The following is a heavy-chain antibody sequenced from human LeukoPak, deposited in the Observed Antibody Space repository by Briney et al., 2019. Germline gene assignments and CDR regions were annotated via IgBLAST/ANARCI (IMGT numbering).Heavy chain of an antibody. Sequence: PGGSLRLSCAASGFTFSSFGMHWVRQAPGKGLEWVAVISYDGSNPYYADSVKGRFTISRDNSKNTLYLQMNSLRAEDTAVYYCATGRYYYDSSGSPGDAFDIWGQGTMVTVSS. CDR3: ATGRYYYDSSGSPGDAFDI. D-gene: IGHD3-22*01. CDR2: ISYDGSNP. CDR1: GFTFSSFG. V-gene: IGHV3-30*03. J-gene: IGHJ3*02.